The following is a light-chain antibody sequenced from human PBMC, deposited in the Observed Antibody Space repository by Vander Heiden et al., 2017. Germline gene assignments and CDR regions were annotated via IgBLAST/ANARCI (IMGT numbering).Light chain of an antibody. J-gene: IGLJ1*01. CDR2: DVS. CDR3: SSYTSSSTLEGV. V-gene: IGLV2-14*03. CDR1: SRGVGGCTY. Sequence: SALTQPPSVSGSPGQSITSHCTGTSRGVGGCTYVSWNQQHPGKAPKLMIYDVSNRPSGVSNRFSGSKSGNTASLTISGLQAEDETDYYCSSYTSSSTLEGVFGTGTKVTVL.